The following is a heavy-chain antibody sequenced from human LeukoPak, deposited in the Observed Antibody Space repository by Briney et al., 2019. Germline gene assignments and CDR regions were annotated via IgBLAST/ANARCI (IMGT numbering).Heavy chain of an antibody. CDR2: INPRSGST. D-gene: IGHD3-22*01. V-gene: IGHV1-46*01. J-gene: IGHJ4*02. Sequence: GASVKVSCKTSGYRFMNYYIHWVRQAPGQGLEWMGVINPRSGSTSYAPQFQGRLTMTTDTSTSTVYMDLSSLRSEDTAVYYCARDIRSDWLVLWYFDYWGQGSLVTVSS. CDR1: GYRFMNYY. CDR3: ARDIRSDWLVLWYFDY.